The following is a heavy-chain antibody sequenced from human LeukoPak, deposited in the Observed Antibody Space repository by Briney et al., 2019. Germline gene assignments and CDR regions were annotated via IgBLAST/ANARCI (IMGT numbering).Heavy chain of an antibody. CDR2: IYYSGST. CDR3: ARGGVRGSSSAWFDP. CDR1: GGSISSYY. V-gene: IGHV4-59*01. J-gene: IGHJ5*02. D-gene: IGHD6-6*01. Sequence: SETLSLTCTVSGGSISSYYWSWIRQPPGKGLEWIGYIYYSGSTNYNPSLKSRVTISVDTSKNQFSLKLSSVTAADTAVYYCARGGVRGSSSAWFDPWGQGTLVTVSS.